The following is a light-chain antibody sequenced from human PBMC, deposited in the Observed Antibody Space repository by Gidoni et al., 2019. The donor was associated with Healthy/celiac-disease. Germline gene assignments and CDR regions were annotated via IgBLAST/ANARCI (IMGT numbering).Light chain of an antibody. CDR3: QAWDSSTVV. V-gene: IGLV3-1*01. J-gene: IGLJ2*01. Sequence: SYELTQPPSLSVSPGQTASITCSGDKLGDKYACWYQQKPGQSPVLVIYQDSKRTSGIPERFSGSNYGNTATLTISGTQAMDEADYYCQAWDSSTVVFGGGTKLTVL. CDR1: KLGDKY. CDR2: QDS.